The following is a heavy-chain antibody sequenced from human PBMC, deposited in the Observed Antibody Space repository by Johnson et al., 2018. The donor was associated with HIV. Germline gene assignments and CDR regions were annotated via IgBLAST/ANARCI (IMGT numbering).Heavy chain of an antibody. Sequence: QVQLVESGGGVVQPGRSLRLSCAASGFTFSIYAMYWVRQAPGKGLEWVAVISYDGSNKYYADSVKGRFTISRDNSKNTLYLQMNSLRAEDTAVYYCASSAAAWVGGMALDIWSQGTMVTVSS. CDR3: ASSAAAWVGGMALDI. V-gene: IGHV3-30-3*01. CDR2: ISYDGSNK. CDR1: GFTFSIYA. D-gene: IGHD6-13*01. J-gene: IGHJ3*02.